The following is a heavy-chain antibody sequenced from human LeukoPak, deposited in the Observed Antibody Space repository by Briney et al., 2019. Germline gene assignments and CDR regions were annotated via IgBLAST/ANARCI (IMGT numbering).Heavy chain of an antibody. Sequence: SGGSLRLSCAASGFTFSSYSMNWVRQAPGKGLEWVSSVSSSSSYIYYADSVKGRFTISRDNAKNSLYLQMNSLRAEDTAVYYCARVGYCSSTSCQDNWFDPWGQGTLVTVSS. V-gene: IGHV3-21*01. CDR2: VSSSSSYI. CDR3: ARVGYCSSTSCQDNWFDP. J-gene: IGHJ5*02. CDR1: GFTFSSYS. D-gene: IGHD2-2*03.